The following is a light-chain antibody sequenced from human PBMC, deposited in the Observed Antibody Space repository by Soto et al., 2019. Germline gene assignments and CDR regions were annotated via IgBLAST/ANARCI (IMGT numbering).Light chain of an antibody. V-gene: IGKV1-5*03. CDR1: QSISSW. CDR3: QHNSSYSRT. Sequence: DIQMTQSPSTLSASVGDRVTITCRASQSISSWLAWYQQKPGKAPKLLIYKASSLESGVPSRFSGSGYGTEFTPTISSRQHDDFAPYYGQHNSSYSRTFGQGPRWKSN. CDR2: KAS. J-gene: IGKJ1*01.